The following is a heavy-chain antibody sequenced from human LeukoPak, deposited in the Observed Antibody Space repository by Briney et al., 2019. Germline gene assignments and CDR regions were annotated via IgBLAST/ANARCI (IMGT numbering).Heavy chain of an antibody. Sequence: SETLSLTCTVSGYSISSGYYWGWIRQPPGKGLEWIGSIYHSGSTYYNPSLKSRVTISVDTSKNQFSLKLSSVTAADTAVYYCARVCQLRFLEWLPLNWFDPWGRGTLVPVPS. D-gene: IGHD3-3*01. CDR1: GYSISSGYY. CDR2: IYHSGST. J-gene: IGHJ5*02. V-gene: IGHV4-38-2*02. CDR3: ARVCQLRFLEWLPLNWFDP.